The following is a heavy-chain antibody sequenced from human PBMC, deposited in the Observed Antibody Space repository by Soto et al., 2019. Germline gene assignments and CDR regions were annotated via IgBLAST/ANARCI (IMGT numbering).Heavy chain of an antibody. J-gene: IGHJ3*02. CDR3: ARVRWTGTSDAFDI. V-gene: IGHV1-2*02. CDR1: GYSFTAYY. Sequence: QVQLVQSGAEVKKPGASVSVSCKASGYSFTAYYIHWVRQAPGQGLEWMGWINPNTGFTNYAQKFQGRVTVTTATSINLVYVEVYRLRSDDTAVYYCARVRWTGTSDAFDIWGQGAMVTVAS. D-gene: IGHD1-7*01. CDR2: INPNTGFT.